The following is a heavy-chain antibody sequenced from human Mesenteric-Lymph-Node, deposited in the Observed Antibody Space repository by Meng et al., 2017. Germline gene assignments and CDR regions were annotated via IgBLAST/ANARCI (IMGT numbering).Heavy chain of an antibody. CDR3: ARGVVLRYFDWLPSYYFDY. Sequence: SVKVSCKASGGTFSSYAISWVRQAPGQGLEWMGGIIPIFGTANYAQKFQGRVTITADESTSTAYMELSSLRSEDTAVYYCARGVVLRYFDWLPSYYFDYWGQGTLVTVSS. CDR2: IIPIFGTA. D-gene: IGHD3-9*01. J-gene: IGHJ4*02. CDR1: GGTFSSYA. V-gene: IGHV1-69*13.